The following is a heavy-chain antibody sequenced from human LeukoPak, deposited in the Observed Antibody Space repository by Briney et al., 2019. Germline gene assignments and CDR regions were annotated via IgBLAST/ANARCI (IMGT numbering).Heavy chain of an antibody. Sequence: PGGSLRLSCVASGFAFNTYAMSWIRQAPGKGLEWVSYISSSGNTMNYADSVKGRFTISRDNAKSSVYLEMNSLRAEDTAVYYCARESHSSSSDDSWGQGTRVTVSS. D-gene: IGHD6-13*01. CDR2: ISSSGNTM. V-gene: IGHV3-11*01. CDR3: ARESHSSSSDDS. J-gene: IGHJ4*02. CDR1: GFAFNTYA.